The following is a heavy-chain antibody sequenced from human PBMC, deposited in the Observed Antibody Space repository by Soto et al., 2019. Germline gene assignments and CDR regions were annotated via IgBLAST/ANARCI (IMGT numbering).Heavy chain of an antibody. J-gene: IGHJ4*02. V-gene: IGHV1-3*01. CDR1: GYTFTSYA. D-gene: IGHD3-10*01. Sequence: GASVKVSCKASGYTFTSYAMHWVRQAPGQRLEWMGWINAGNGNTKYSQKFQGRVTITRDTSASTAYMELSSLRSEDMAVYFCARRELLWFGEYFDYWGQGTLVTVSS. CDR2: INAGNGNT. CDR3: ARRELLWFGEYFDY.